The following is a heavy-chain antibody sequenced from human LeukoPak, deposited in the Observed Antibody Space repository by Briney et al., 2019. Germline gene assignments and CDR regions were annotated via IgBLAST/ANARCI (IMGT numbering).Heavy chain of an antibody. CDR1: GFTFSSYG. Sequence: PGRSLRLSCAASGFTFSSYGMHWVRQAPGKGLEWVAVISYDGSNKYYADSVKGRFTISRDNSKNTLYLQMNSLRAGGTAVYYCAWEYRYGEGGFDYWGQGTLVTGSS. J-gene: IGHJ4*02. D-gene: IGHD5-18*01. V-gene: IGHV3-30*03. CDR2: ISYDGSNK. CDR3: AWEYRYGEGGFDY.